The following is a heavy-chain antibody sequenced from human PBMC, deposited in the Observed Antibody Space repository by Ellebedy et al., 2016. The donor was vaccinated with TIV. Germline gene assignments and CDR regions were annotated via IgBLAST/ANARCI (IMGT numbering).Heavy chain of an antibody. CDR2: ISAYNGNT. CDR3: ARYYYDSSGYYSWFDP. V-gene: IGHV1-18*04. D-gene: IGHD3-22*01. J-gene: IGHJ5*02. Sequence: AASVKVSCKASGYTFTSYGISWVRQAPGQGLEWMGWISAYNGNTNYAQKLQGRVTMTTDTSTSTAYMELRSLRSDDTAVYYCARYYYDSSGYYSWFDPWGQGTLVTVSS. CDR1: GYTFTSYG.